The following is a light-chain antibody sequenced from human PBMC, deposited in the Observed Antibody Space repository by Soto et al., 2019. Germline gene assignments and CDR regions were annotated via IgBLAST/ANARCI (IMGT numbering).Light chain of an antibody. J-gene: IGLJ1*01. CDR1: SSDVGGYNY. CDR3: TSSGGSPTYV. Sequence: QSALTQPASVSGSPGQSISLSCTGSSSDVGGYNYVSWYQQHPGEAPKLLIYEVTHRPSGVSDRFSGSKSGSTASLTISGLQTDDEADYYCTSSGGSPTYVFGTGTKVTVL. V-gene: IGLV2-14*03. CDR2: EVT.